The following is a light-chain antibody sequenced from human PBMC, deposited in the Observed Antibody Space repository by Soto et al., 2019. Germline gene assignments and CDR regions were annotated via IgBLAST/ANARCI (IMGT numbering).Light chain of an antibody. J-gene: IGLJ2*01. Sequence: QSVLTQPASVSGSPGQSITISCTGTSSDIDDYNYVSWYQHHPGKAPKLMIYDVSSRPSGVSDRFSGSKSGNTASLTISGLQAEDEADYYCSSYTTGSTLVVFGGGTKVTVL. CDR2: DVS. CDR1: SSDIDDYNY. CDR3: SSYTTGSTLVV. V-gene: IGLV2-14*03.